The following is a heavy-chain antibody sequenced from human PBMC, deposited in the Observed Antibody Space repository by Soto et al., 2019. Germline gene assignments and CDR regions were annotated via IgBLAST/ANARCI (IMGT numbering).Heavy chain of an antibody. J-gene: IGHJ5*02. V-gene: IGHV4-39*07. CDR3: AKDTSGWRGWFDP. CDR1: GVSISSSSYY. Sequence: PSETLSLTCTVSGVSISSSSYYWGWIRQPPGKGLEWIGSIYYSGSTYYNPSLKSRVTISVDTSKNQFSLKLSSVTAADTAVYYCAKDTSGWRGWFDPWGQGTLVTVSS. D-gene: IGHD6-19*01. CDR2: IYYSGST.